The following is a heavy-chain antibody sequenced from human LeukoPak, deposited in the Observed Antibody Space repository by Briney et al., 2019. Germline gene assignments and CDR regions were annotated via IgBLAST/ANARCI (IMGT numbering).Heavy chain of an antibody. CDR3: ARDQARGCLLP. CDR2: IKQDGSEK. J-gene: IGHJ5*02. D-gene: IGHD6-19*01. V-gene: IGHV3-7*05. Sequence: GGSLRLSCAASGFTFSSYWMSWVRQAPGKGLKWVANIKQDGSEKYYVDSVKGRFTISRDNAKNSLYLQMNSLRAEDTAVYYCARDQARGCLLPWGQGTLVTVSS. CDR1: GFTFSSYW.